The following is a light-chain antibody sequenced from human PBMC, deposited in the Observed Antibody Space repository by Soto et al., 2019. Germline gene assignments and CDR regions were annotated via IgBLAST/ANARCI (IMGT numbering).Light chain of an antibody. CDR2: GAS. Sequence: EIVMTQSPATLSVSPGERATLSCRASQSVSSNLAWYQQKPGQAPRLLIYGASTRATSIPARFIGSGSGTEFTLTISSLQSEDFVVYYCQQYNNWPPLTFGGGTKVEIK. CDR3: QQYNNWPPLT. CDR1: QSVSSN. J-gene: IGKJ4*01. V-gene: IGKV3-15*01.